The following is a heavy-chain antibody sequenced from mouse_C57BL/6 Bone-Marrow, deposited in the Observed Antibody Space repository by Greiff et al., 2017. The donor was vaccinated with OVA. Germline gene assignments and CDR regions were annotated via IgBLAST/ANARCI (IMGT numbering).Heavy chain of an antibody. Sequence: EVQWVESGGGLVKPGGSLKLSCAASGFTFSSYAMSWVRQTPEKRLEWVATISDGGSYTYYPDNVKGRFTISRDNAKNNLYLQMSHLKSEDTAMYYCAREGGGQLRLRSIAYWGQGTLVTVSA. CDR2: ISDGGSYT. V-gene: IGHV5-4*01. D-gene: IGHD3-2*02. CDR3: AREGGGQLRLRSIAY. CDR1: GFTFSSYA. J-gene: IGHJ3*01.